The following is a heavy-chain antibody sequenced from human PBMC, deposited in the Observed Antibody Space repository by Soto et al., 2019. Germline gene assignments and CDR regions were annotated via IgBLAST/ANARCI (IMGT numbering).Heavy chain of an antibody. V-gene: IGHV4-30-4*01. CDR3: ARIGYSGYVGTDYFDY. Sequence: QVQLQESGPGLVKPSQTLSLTCTVSGGSISSGDYYWSWIRQPPGKGLEWIGYIYYSGSTYYNPSLKSRVTISVDTSKNQFSLKLSSVTAADTAVYYCARIGYSGYVGTDYFDYWGQGTLVTVSS. D-gene: IGHD5-12*01. CDR2: IYYSGST. CDR1: GGSISSGDYY. J-gene: IGHJ4*02.